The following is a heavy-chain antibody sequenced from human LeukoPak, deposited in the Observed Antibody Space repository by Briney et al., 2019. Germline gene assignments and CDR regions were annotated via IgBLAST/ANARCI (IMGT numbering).Heavy chain of an antibody. V-gene: IGHV3-33*08. J-gene: IGHJ4*02. CDR3: ARDGNYDSSGYYFDFDY. CDR2: IWYDGSNK. Sequence: GRSLKLSCAASGFTFSSYGMHWVRQAPGKGLEWVAVIWYDGSNKYYADSVKGRFTISRDNSKNTLYLQMNSLRAEDTAVYYCARDGNYDSSGYYFDFDYWGQGTLVTVSS. D-gene: IGHD3-22*01. CDR1: GFTFSSYG.